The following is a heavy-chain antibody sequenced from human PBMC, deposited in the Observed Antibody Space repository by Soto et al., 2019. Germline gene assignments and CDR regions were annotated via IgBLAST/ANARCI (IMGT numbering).Heavy chain of an antibody. CDR1: GASITGSSY. J-gene: IGHJ4*02. Sequence: SETLSLTCTVSGASITGSSYWSWIRQPAGKGLEWIGRFSLSGTTSYNPSLRSRVTMSADVSKSQFSLRLTSVTAADTALYYCARGMTPPGAPAWYYFDSWGQGTLVTVSS. D-gene: IGHD2-8*02. V-gene: IGHV4-4*07. CDR2: FSLSGTT. CDR3: ARGMTPPGAPAWYYFDS.